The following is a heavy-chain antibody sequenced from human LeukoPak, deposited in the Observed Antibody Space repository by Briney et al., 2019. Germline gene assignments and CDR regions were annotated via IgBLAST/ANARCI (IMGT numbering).Heavy chain of an antibody. V-gene: IGHV3-30*18. CDR2: ISYDGSNK. D-gene: IGHD2-2*01. J-gene: IGHJ6*02. CDR3: AKDPGYCSSTSCSHYYYYGMDV. Sequence: GGSLRLSCAASGFTFSSYGMHWVRQAPGKGLEWVAVISYDGSNKYYADSVKGRFTISRDNSKNTLYLQMNSLRAEDTAVYYCAKDPGYCSSTSCSHYYYYGMDVWGQGTTVTVYS. CDR1: GFTFSSYG.